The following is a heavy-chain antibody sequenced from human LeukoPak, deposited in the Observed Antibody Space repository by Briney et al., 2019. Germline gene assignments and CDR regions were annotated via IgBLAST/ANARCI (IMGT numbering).Heavy chain of an antibody. CDR3: ARRDYGGNPFDY. CDR1: GYTFTSYY. V-gene: IGHV1-46*01. D-gene: IGHD4-23*01. CDR2: INPSGGST. J-gene: IGHJ4*02. Sequence: GASVKVSCKASGYTFTSYYMHWVLQAPGQGLEWMGIINPSGGSTSYAQKFQGRVTMTRDMSTSTVYMELSSLRSEDTAVYYCARRDYGGNPFDYWGQGTLVTVSS.